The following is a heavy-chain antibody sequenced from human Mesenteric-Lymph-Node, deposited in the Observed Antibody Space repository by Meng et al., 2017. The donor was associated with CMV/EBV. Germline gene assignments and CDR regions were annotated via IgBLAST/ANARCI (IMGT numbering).Heavy chain of an antibody. CDR1: GYSFTSYW. J-gene: IGHJ5*02. Sequence: GGSLRLSCKGSGYSFTSYWSGWVRQMPGEGLEWMGIIYPGDSDTRYSPSFQGQVTISADKSISTAYLQWSSLKASDTAMYYCARPPPLAAATNWFDPWGQGTLVTVSS. CDR3: ARPPPLAAATNWFDP. V-gene: IGHV5-51*01. D-gene: IGHD6-13*01. CDR2: IYPGDSDT.